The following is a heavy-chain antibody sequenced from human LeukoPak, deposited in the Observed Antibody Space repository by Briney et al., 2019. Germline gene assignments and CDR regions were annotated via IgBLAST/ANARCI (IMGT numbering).Heavy chain of an antibody. CDR1: GFTFRSYA. CDR3: ARDFSWVGAHYFDY. CDR2: ITGSTGHT. J-gene: IGHJ4*02. D-gene: IGHD1-26*01. V-gene: IGHV3-21*01. Sequence: GGSLRLSCTASGFTFRSYAMSWVRQAPGKGLEWVSTITGSTGHTYYADSVKGRFTISRDNAKNSLYLQMNSLRAEDTAVYYCARDFSWVGAHYFDYWGQGTLVTVSS.